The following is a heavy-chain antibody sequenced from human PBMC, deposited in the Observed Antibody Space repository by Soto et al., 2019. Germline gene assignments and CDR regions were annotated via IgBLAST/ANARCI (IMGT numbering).Heavy chain of an antibody. J-gene: IGHJ6*02. CDR3: ARDREYYYDSSGNYYYHYGMDV. D-gene: IGHD3-22*01. CDR1: GYTFSNYG. CDR2: ISGYNGNT. Sequence: ASVKVSCKASGYTFSNYGISWVRQAPGQGLEWMGWISGYNGNTKYAQKFQGRVTMTTDTPTNTAYMELRSLRSDDTAVYYCARDREYYYDSSGNYYYHYGMDVWGQGTTVTVSS. V-gene: IGHV1-18*04.